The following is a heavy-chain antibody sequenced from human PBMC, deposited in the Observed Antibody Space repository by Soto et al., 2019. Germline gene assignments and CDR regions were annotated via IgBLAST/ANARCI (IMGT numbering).Heavy chain of an antibody. CDR2: IYHSGST. Sequence: SKTLSLTCAVSGGSISSGGYSWSWIRQPPGKGLEWIGYIYHSGSTYYNPSLKSRVTISVDRSKNQFSLKLSSVTAADTAVYYCARGVGVQLWSGSWFDPWGQGILVTVSS. CDR3: ARGVGVQLWSGSWFDP. V-gene: IGHV4-30-2*01. J-gene: IGHJ5*02. CDR1: GGSISSGGYS. D-gene: IGHD5-18*01.